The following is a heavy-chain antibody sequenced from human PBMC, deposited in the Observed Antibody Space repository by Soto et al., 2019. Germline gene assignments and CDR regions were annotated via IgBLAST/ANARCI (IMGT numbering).Heavy chain of an antibody. J-gene: IGHJ4*02. CDR2: IYYSGST. D-gene: IGHD3-10*01. CDR3: ASRVRFYEGSTDD. Sequence: SATLSLTCTISGGSISSSNYYWVWIRQPPGKGLEWIGSIYYSGSTYYNPSLKSRVTISVDTSKNQFSLKLSSVTAADTAVYYCASRVRFYEGSTDDWGQGT. CDR1: GGSISSSNYY. V-gene: IGHV4-39*01.